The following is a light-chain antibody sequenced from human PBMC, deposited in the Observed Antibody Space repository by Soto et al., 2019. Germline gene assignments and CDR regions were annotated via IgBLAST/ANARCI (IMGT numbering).Light chain of an antibody. J-gene: IGKJ1*01. CDR2: DAS. Sequence: DIQMTQSPSTLSASVGDRFTITCRASQSISSWLAWYQQKPGKAPKLLIYDASSLESGVPSRFSGSGSGTEFTLTISILKPDEFATDYCQQYNSYLTFGQGTKVELK. CDR1: QSISSW. V-gene: IGKV1-5*01. CDR3: QQYNSYLT.